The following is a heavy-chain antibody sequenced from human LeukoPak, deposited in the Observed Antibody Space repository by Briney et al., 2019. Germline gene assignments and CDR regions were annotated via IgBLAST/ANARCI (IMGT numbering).Heavy chain of an antibody. Sequence: GRSLRISCGASGFTFNDYAMHWVRQVPGKGLEWVSGISWNSGSVVYADSVKGRFTISRDNAKNSLYLQMNSLRDEDTAVYYCASSGSYRFDYWGQGTLVTVSS. V-gene: IGHV3-9*01. CDR2: ISWNSGSV. CDR3: ASSGSYRFDY. CDR1: GFTFNDYA. J-gene: IGHJ4*02. D-gene: IGHD1-26*01.